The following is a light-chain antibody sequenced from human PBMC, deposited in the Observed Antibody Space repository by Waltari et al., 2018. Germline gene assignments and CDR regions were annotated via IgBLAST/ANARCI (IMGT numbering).Light chain of an antibody. CDR1: SSNVGGYNY. CDR2: DVN. CDR3: CSYAGSYTYV. V-gene: IGLV2-11*01. J-gene: IGLJ1*01. Sequence: ISCTGSSSNVGGYNYVSWYQHHPGKAPKLIIYDVNKRPSGVPDRFSGSKSGDTASLTISGLQVEDEADYYCCSYAGSYTYVFGTGTKVTV.